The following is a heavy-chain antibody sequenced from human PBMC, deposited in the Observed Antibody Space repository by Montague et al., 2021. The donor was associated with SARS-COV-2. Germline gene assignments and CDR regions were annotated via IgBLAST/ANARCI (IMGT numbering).Heavy chain of an antibody. Sequence: SETLSLTCSFSGGSISGYYWSWIRQPPGKGLEWIGYIYYSGGINYNPSLKSRLTISVDTSKNQFSLKLSSVTAADTAVYYCAGRYRCAMEDWGQGTPVTVSS. J-gene: IGHJ6*02. CDR2: IYYSGGI. D-gene: IGHD5-12*01. V-gene: IGHV4-59*08. CDR1: GGSISGYY. CDR3: AGRYRCAMED.